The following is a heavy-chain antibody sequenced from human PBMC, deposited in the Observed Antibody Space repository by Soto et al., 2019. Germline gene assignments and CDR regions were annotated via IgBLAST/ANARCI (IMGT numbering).Heavy chain of an antibody. J-gene: IGHJ4*02. CDR1: GYTFTSYG. Sequence: QVQLVQSGAEVKKPGASVKVSCQASGYTFTSYGISWVRQAPGQGLEWMGWISAYNGNTNHAQKLQGRVTMTTDTTTSIAYMELRRMGSDDTAVYYCARHLGGPTVTNVVDYWGQGTLVTVSS. CDR3: ARHLGGPTVTNVVDY. V-gene: IGHV1-18*01. CDR2: ISAYNGNT. D-gene: IGHD4-17*01.